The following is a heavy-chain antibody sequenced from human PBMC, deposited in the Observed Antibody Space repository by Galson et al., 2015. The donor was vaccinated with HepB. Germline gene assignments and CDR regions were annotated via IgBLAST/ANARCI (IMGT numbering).Heavy chain of an antibody. CDR1: GFTFSVSF. CDR3: AREYYANPDH. CDR2: INPSGSYA. Sequence: SLRLSCATSGFTFSVSFMSWIRQAPGKGLEWVSFINPSGSYAKYADSVKGRFTISRDNAENSVYLQMNSLRAEDTAIYYCAREYYANPDHWGQGTQVTVSS. V-gene: IGHV3-11*06. D-gene: IGHD3-16*01. J-gene: IGHJ5*02.